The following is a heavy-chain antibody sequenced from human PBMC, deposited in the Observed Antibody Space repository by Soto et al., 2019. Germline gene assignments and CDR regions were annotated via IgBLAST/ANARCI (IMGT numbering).Heavy chain of an antibody. V-gene: IGHV1-69*01. J-gene: IGHJ6*02. CDR3: ARRYRSRNYYYCGLDV. D-gene: IGHD6-13*01. Sequence: QVQLVQSGAEVKKPGSSVKVSCKASGGTFSSYAISWLRQAPGQGLEWMGGIIPIFGTANYAQKFQGIVTITADESTSTAYMELSSLGSEDTAVYYCARRYRSRNYYYCGLDVWGQGTTVTVSS. CDR1: GGTFSSYA. CDR2: IIPIFGTA.